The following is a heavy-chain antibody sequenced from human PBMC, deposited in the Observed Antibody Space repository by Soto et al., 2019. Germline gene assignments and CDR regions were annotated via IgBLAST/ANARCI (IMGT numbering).Heavy chain of an antibody. CDR2: IYHTGNT. Sequence: ASETLSLTCTVSGGSISDDSYCSWIRQTPGKGLEWIGYIYHTGNTYYNPSLRSRVSISVDKSKSQFSLKLISVTAADTAVYFCARDEYQLLSSVSWFDSWGQGTLVTVSS. V-gene: IGHV4-30-4*01. CDR3: ARDEYQLLSSVSWFDS. D-gene: IGHD2-2*01. CDR1: GGSISDDSY. J-gene: IGHJ5*01.